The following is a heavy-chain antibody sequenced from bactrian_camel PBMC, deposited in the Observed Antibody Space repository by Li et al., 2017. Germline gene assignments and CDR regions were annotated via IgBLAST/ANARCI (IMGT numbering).Heavy chain of an antibody. CDR2: ISRGDVST. D-gene: IGHD2*01. CDR1: AYTYSRSY. V-gene: IGHV3S40*01. J-gene: IGHJ4*01. Sequence: VQLVESGGGSVQAGGSLRLSCAASAYTYSRSYMGWFRQAPGKEREAVAVISRGDVSTYFADSVKGRFTISRDNAKSTLYLQMNSLKTEDTAAYSCAAFGGGDCPISGYEGQGTQVTVS.